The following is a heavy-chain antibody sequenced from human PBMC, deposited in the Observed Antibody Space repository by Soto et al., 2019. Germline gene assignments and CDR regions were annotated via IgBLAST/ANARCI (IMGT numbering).Heavy chain of an antibody. V-gene: IGHV3-33*01. CDR3: ARAGGTTVTGLWHFYS. CDR2: IWYDGTQK. D-gene: IGHD4-17*01. J-gene: IGHJ4*02. Sequence: QVQLEESGGGVVQPGRSLRLSCEASGFTFNTYSMHWVRQPPGKGLEWLAAIWYDGTQKYYADSVKGRFIISRDNSKKTLYLEMNSLRAEDTAVYYCARAGGTTVTGLWHFYSWCQGTLVTVSS. CDR1: GFTFNTYS.